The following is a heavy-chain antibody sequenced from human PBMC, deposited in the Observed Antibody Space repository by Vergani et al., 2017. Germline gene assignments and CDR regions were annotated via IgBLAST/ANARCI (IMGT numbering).Heavy chain of an antibody. CDR3: ARDPAYYYGDYDY. D-gene: IGHD4-17*01. CDR1: GFTFSSYA. V-gene: IGHV3-7*01. Sequence: VQLVESGGGVVQPGRSLRLSCAASGFTFSSYAMHWVRQAPGKGLEWVANIKQDGSEKYYVDSVKGRFTISRDNAKNSLYLEMNSLRAEDTAVYYCARDPAYYYGDYDYWGQGTLVTVSS. J-gene: IGHJ4*02. CDR2: IKQDGSEK.